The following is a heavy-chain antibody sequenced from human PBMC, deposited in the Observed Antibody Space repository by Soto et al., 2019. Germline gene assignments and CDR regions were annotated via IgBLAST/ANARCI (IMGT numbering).Heavy chain of an antibody. CDR2: INHSGST. D-gene: IGHD6-19*01. V-gene: IGHV4-34*01. J-gene: IGHJ4*02. Sequence: QVQLQQWGAGLLKPSETLSLTCAVYGGSFSGYYWSWIRQPPGKGLEWIGEINHSGSTNYNPSLKSRVTISVDTSKTQFSLNLSSVTAADTAVYYCARGRAVAGMRPWGQGTLVTVSS. CDR3: ARGRAVAGMRP. CDR1: GGSFSGYY.